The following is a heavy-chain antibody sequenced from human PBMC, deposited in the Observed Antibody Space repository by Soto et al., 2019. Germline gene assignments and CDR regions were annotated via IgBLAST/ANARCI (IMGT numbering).Heavy chain of an antibody. CDR3: VKGNDFGNY. V-gene: IGHV3-30*18. Sequence: QVQLVESGGGVVQPGMSLRLSCAASGFTFSTYGMHWVRQAPGKGLEWVALISYHGSNRYYADSVKGRFTISRDNSKNTQYLQMNNLRADDTAIYYCVKGNDFGNYWGQGILVTVSS. CDR2: ISYHGSNR. CDR1: GFTFSTYG. J-gene: IGHJ4*02. D-gene: IGHD1-1*01.